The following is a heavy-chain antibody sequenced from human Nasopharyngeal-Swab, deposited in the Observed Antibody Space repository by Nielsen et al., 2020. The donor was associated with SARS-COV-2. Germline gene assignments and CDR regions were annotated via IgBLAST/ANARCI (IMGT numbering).Heavy chain of an antibody. CDR3: ARGYQLIRGFDY. J-gene: IGHJ4*02. Sequence: RQAAGKALEWLALVHWDDEKRYSPSLKSRLTITKDTSKNQVVLTMTNVDPVDTATYYCARGYQLIRGFDYWGQGTLVTVSS. CDR2: VHWDDEK. D-gene: IGHD2-2*01. V-gene: IGHV2-5*02.